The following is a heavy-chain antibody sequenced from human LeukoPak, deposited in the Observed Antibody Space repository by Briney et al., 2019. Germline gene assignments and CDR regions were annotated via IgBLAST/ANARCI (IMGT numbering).Heavy chain of an antibody. V-gene: IGHV3-23*01. J-gene: IGHJ4*02. CDR3: VLLQWLGDFDY. D-gene: IGHD6-19*01. CDR2: ISGSGGST. CDR1: GFTFSSYA. Sequence: GGSLRLSCAASGFTFSSYAMSWVRQAPGKGLEWVSAISGSGGSTYYADSVKGRFTISRDNSKNTLYLLMNSLRAEDTAVYYCVLLQWLGDFDYWGQGTLVTVSS.